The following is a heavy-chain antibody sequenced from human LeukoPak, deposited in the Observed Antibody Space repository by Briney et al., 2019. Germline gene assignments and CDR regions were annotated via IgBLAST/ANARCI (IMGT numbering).Heavy chain of an antibody. CDR3: ARLYSSGWHVYWYFDL. J-gene: IGHJ2*01. D-gene: IGHD6-19*01. Sequence: ASVKVSCKASGYTFTSYDINWVRQATGQGLEWMGWMNPNSGNTGYAQKFQGRVTMTRNTSISTAYMELSSLRSEDTAVYYCARLYSSGWHVYWYFDLWGRGTLVTVSS. CDR1: GYTFTSYD. V-gene: IGHV1-8*01. CDR2: MNPNSGNT.